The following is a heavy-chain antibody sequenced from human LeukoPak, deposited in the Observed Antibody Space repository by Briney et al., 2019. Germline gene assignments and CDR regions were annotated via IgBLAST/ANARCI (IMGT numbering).Heavy chain of an antibody. CDR1: GFTFSSYG. J-gene: IGHJ6*02. D-gene: IGHD6-13*01. CDR3: AKDISSSSAEYGMDV. CDR2: ISYDGSNK. V-gene: IGHV3-30*18. Sequence: PGRSLRLSCAASGFTFSSYGMHWVRQARGKGLEWVAVISYDGSNKYYADSVEGRFTISRDNSKNTLYQQMNSLRAEDTAVYYCAKDISSSSAEYGMDVWGQGTTVTVSS.